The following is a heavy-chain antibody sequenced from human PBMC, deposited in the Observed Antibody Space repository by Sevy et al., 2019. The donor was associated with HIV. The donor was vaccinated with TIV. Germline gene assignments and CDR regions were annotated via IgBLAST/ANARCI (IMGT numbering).Heavy chain of an antibody. CDR3: AGDYYGSGSFEFDS. Sequence: GGSLRLSCAASGFQFSSYEMNWVRQAPGKGLEWVSYISSTGSVIHYADSVRGRFTISRDNANNSLFLQMNSLRADDTAVYYCAGDYYGSGSFEFDSWGQGALVTVSS. J-gene: IGHJ4*02. CDR2: ISSTGSVI. V-gene: IGHV3-48*03. D-gene: IGHD3-10*01. CDR1: GFQFSSYE.